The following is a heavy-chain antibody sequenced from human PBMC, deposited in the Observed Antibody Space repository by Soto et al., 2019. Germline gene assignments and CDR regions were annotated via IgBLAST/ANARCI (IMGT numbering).Heavy chain of an antibody. D-gene: IGHD2-21*02. CDR2: IHYTGSI. V-gene: IGHV4-30-4*08. Sequence: WTWIRQSPGKGPEWIGYIHYTGSIMYNPSFKSRLTMAVDTTKNQFSLQLTSVTAADTAVYFCAREDDGGDRDYYGLDVWGQGTTVTVSS. CDR3: AREDDGGDRDYYGLDV. J-gene: IGHJ6*02.